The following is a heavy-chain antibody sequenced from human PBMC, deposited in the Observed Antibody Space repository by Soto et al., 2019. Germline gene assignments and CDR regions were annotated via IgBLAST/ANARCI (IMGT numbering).Heavy chain of an antibody. CDR1: GGSISSGGYY. D-gene: IGHD3-10*01. CDR2: IYYSGST. V-gene: IGHV4-31*03. Sequence: QVQLQESGPGLMKPSQTLSLTCTVSGGSISSGGYYWSRIRQHPGKGLEWIGNIYYSGSTYYNPSLKSRVTISVDTSKNQFSLKLSSVTAADTAVYYCARVGSYHSTAFDIWGQGTMVTVSS. J-gene: IGHJ3*02. CDR3: ARVGSYHSTAFDI.